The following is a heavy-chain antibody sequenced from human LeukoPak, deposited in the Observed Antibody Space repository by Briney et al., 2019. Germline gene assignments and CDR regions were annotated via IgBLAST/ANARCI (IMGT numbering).Heavy chain of an antibody. CDR2: ISYDGSNK. Sequence: PGRSLRLSCAASGFTFSSYGMHWVRQAPGKGLEWVAVISYDGSNKYYADSVKGRFTISRDNSKNTLYLQMNSLRAEDTAVYYCAKGSYQLRGDHWGQGTLVTVSS. CDR3: AKGSYQLRGDH. D-gene: IGHD2-2*01. J-gene: IGHJ4*02. V-gene: IGHV3-30*18. CDR1: GFTFSSYG.